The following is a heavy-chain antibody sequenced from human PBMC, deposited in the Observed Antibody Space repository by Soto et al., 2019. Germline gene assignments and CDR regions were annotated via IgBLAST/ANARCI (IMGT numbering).Heavy chain of an antibody. Sequence: EVQLVQSGAEVKKPGDSLKISCKGSGYSFTTYWIAWVRQMPGKGLEWMGIIHPGDSRTTYSPSFQGQVSISADKSIRTAYLQWSSRKASDTAMYYCARGLDYGGNSETFDRWGQGTMVTVSS. J-gene: IGHJ3*02. D-gene: IGHD4-17*01. CDR3: ARGLDYGGNSETFDR. CDR2: IHPGDSRT. CDR1: GYSFTTYW. V-gene: IGHV5-51*03.